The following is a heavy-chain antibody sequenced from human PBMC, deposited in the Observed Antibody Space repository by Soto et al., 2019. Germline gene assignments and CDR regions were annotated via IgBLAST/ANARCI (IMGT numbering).Heavy chain of an antibody. V-gene: IGHV1-3*01. CDR2: INAGNGNT. J-gene: IGHJ3*02. Sequence: VXXVQSXXXXKKXXAXXXVSXXXSXXXFTXXXXXXVXXXXXQRLEWMGWINAGNGNTKYSQKFQGRVTXTXDTXXXXXXMXLSSLRSEDTAVYYCARVIGDAFDIWGQGTMVTVXS. D-gene: IGHD3-16*01. CDR3: ARVIGDAFDI. CDR1: XXXFTXXX.